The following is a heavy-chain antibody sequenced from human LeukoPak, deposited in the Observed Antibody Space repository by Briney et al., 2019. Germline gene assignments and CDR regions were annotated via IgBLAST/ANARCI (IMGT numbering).Heavy chain of an antibody. Sequence: SETLSLTCTVSGGSISSSSYYWGWIRQPPGKGLEWIVSIYYSGSTYYNPSLKSRVTISVDTSKNQFSLKLSSVTAADTAVYYCATTRDYFDYWGQGTLVTVSS. CDR3: ATTRDYFDY. D-gene: IGHD2-2*01. J-gene: IGHJ4*02. CDR2: IYYSGST. V-gene: IGHV4-39*07. CDR1: GGSISSSSYY.